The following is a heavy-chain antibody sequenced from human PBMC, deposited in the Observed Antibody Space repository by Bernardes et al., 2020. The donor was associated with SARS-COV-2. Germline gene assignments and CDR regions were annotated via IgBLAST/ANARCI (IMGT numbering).Heavy chain of an antibody. J-gene: IGHJ6*02. Sequence: GGSLRLSCAASGFTFTSYGISWVRQAPGQGLEWMGWISAYNGNTNYAQKLQGRVTMTTDTSTSTAYMELRSLRSDDTAVYYCARDGDNQGSWYYDFWSGYQFPHYYYYGMDVWGQGTTVTVSS. CDR3: ARDGDNQGSWYYDFWSGYQFPHYYYYGMDV. D-gene: IGHD3-3*01. V-gene: IGHV1-18*04. CDR1: GFTFTSYG. CDR2: ISAYNGNT.